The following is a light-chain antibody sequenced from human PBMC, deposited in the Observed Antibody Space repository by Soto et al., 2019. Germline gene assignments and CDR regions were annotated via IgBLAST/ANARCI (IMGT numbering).Light chain of an antibody. J-gene: IGKJ4*01. CDR1: QSVGDS. CDR2: DAS. V-gene: IGKV3-11*01. CDR3: QQRGDWPLT. Sequence: EIVLTQSPATLSLSPGERATVSCRASQSVGDSLAWYQQKPGQAPRLLIYDASNRATGIPARFSGSGSGTDFTLSISSLEPEDLAVYYCQQRGDWPLTFGGGTKVEVK.